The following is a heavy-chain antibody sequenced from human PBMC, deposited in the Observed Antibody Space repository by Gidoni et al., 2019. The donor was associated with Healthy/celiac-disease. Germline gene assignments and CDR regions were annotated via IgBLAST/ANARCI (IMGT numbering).Heavy chain of an antibody. Sequence: QVQLQQWGAGLLKPSETLSLTCAVYGGSFSGYYWTWIRQPPGKGLEWIGKINHRGSTNYNPSLKSRVTISVDTSKNQFSLKLSSVTAADTAVYYCARGGNKQQWLAFFDYWGQGTLVTVSS. CDR3: ARGGNKQQWLAFFDY. CDR1: GGSFSGYY. D-gene: IGHD6-19*01. J-gene: IGHJ4*02. CDR2: INHRGST. V-gene: IGHV4-34*01.